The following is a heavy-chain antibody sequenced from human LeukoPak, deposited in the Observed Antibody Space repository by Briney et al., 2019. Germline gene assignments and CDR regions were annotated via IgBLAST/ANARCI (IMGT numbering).Heavy chain of an antibody. D-gene: IGHD4-17*01. CDR1: GFTFNSYA. CDR3: AKEPGDYLNWFDP. Sequence: AGGSLRLSCAASGFTFNSYAISWVRQAPGKGLEWVSSIGGSGATTYYADSVKGRFTISRDKSKTTLYLQMNSLTAEDTAVYYCAKEPGDYLNWFDPWGQGTLVTVSS. V-gene: IGHV3-23*01. J-gene: IGHJ5*02. CDR2: IGGSGATT.